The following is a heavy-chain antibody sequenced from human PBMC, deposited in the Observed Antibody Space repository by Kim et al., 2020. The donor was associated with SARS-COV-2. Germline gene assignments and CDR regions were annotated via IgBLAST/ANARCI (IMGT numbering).Heavy chain of an antibody. Sequence: GGSLRLSCAASGFAFGAFWMTWVRQAPGKGLEWVANIKEDGSEKYYVDSVRGRFTISRDNAKNSVHLQMNSLRAEDTAVYYCARLYFFNSTGYRAIAYWGQGTLVTVSS. D-gene: IGHD3-22*01. V-gene: IGHV3-7*01. J-gene: IGHJ4*02. CDR1: GFAFGAFW. CDR3: ARLYFFNSTGYRAIAY. CDR2: IKEDGSEK.